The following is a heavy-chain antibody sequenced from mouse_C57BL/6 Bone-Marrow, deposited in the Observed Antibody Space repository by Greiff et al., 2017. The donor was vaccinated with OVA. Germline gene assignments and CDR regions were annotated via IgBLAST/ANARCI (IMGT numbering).Heavy chain of an antibody. V-gene: IGHV1-59*01. CDR2: IDPSDSYT. D-gene: IGHD2-2*01. CDR3: ARDGDGYDWFAY. Sequence: VQLQQPGAELVRPGTSVKLSCKASGYTFTSYWMHWVKQRPGQGLEWIGVIDPSDSYTNYNQKFKGKATLTVDTSSSTAYMQLSSLTSEDSAVYYCARDGDGYDWFAYWGQGTLVTVSA. CDR1: GYTFTSYW. J-gene: IGHJ3*01.